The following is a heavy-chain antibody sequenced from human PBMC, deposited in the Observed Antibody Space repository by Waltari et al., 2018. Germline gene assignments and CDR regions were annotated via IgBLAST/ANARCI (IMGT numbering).Heavy chain of an antibody. D-gene: IGHD1-1*01. CDR3: VRVDNNGLEPFDY. Sequence: EVQLVESGGDLVQPGGSLRLSCAASGFTLSNYWIHWVRQAPGKGLVWVSCINGVRSRKTDADSVKGRFTLSRDNAKSTVYLQMSSLRAEDTALYYCVRVDNNGLEPFDYWGQGTLVTVSS. CDR1: GFTLSNYW. V-gene: IGHV3-74*01. CDR2: INGVRSRK. J-gene: IGHJ4*02.